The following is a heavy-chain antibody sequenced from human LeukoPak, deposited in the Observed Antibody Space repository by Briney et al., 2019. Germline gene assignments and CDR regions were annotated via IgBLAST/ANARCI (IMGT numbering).Heavy chain of an antibody. CDR3: AWLAIVGNRFDP. Sequence: GESLRLSCGAPGFTFSSYAMSWVRQAPGKGLEGVSRITGSGDKALYCDAGKGRFTSSRDNPNTTLNLKMSSRRDEDTAVQYCAWLAIVGNRFDPWGQGTLVTVSS. CDR1: GFTFSSYA. D-gene: IGHD3-22*01. J-gene: IGHJ5*02. V-gene: IGHV3-23*01. CDR2: ITGSGDKA.